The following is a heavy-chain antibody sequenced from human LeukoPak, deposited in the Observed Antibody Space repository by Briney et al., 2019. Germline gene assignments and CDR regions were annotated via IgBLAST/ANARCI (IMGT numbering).Heavy chain of an antibody. V-gene: IGHV3-7*01. CDR3: ARGLYNRNY. Sequence: PGGSLRLSRAASGFAFSSYWMSWVRQAPGKGLESVANIKQDGSEKYYVDSVKGRFTISRDNAKNSLYLQMNSLRAEDTAVYYCARGLYNRNYWGQGTLVTVSS. J-gene: IGHJ4*02. CDR1: GFAFSSYW. D-gene: IGHD1-14*01. CDR2: IKQDGSEK.